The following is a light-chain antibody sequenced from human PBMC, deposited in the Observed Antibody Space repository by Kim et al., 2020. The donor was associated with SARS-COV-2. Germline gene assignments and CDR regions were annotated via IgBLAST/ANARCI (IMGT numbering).Light chain of an antibody. CDR1: PDISSW. CDR2: EAA. CDR3: QQTHSFPLP. J-gene: IGKJ4*01. V-gene: IGKV1D-12*01. Sequence: ASVGDRVTITCRAGPDISSWFGWYQQETGKGPKVLIYEAANLQSWVPSRFSGSGSGTDFTHTVNSLQPEDFATYYCQQTHSFPLPFGGGTKVDIK.